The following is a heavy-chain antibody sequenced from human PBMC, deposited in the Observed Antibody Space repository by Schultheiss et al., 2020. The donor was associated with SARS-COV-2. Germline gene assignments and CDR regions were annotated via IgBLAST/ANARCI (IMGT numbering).Heavy chain of an antibody. J-gene: IGHJ3*01. CDR1: GFTFSSYA. Sequence: GGSLRLSCAASGFTFSSYAMHWVRQAPGKGLEWVAVISYDGSNKYYTDSVRGRFTISRDNARNSLYLQMDSLRAEDAAVYYCARAGNGWNAFDLWGQGTMVTVSS. CDR3: ARAGNGWNAFDL. D-gene: IGHD6-19*01. V-gene: IGHV3-30-3*01. CDR2: ISYDGSNK.